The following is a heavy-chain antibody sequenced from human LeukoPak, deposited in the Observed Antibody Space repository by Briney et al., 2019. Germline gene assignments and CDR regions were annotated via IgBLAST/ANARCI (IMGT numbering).Heavy chain of an antibody. D-gene: IGHD3-3*01. Sequence: SQTLSLTCAVSGGSISSGGYSWSWIRQPPGKGLEWIGYIYHSGSTNYNPSLKSRVTISVDTSKNQFSLKLSSVTAADTAVYYCARDVYYDFWSGPPSYWFDPWGQGTLVTVSS. CDR1: GGSISSGGYS. CDR3: ARDVYYDFWSGPPSYWFDP. V-gene: IGHV4-30-2*01. J-gene: IGHJ5*02. CDR2: IYHSGST.